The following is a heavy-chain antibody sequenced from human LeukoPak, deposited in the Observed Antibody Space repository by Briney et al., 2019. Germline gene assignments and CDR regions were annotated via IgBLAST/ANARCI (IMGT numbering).Heavy chain of an antibody. D-gene: IGHD1-26*01. V-gene: IGHV4-39*02. CDR1: GGSTSSSSFY. J-gene: IGHJ4*02. CDR3: ARDFSGTYYFDY. Sequence: SETLSLTCTVSGGSTSSSSFYWGWIRQPPGKGLECIGRISYSGRTYYNPSLQSRVTISVDTSKNQFSLRLSSVTAADTAVYYCARDFSGTYYFDYWGQGTLVTVSS. CDR2: ISYSGRT.